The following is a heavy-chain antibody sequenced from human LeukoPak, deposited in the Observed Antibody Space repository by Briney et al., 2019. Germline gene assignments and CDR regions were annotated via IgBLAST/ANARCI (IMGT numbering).Heavy chain of an antibody. D-gene: IGHD6-19*01. CDR2: IYYSGST. J-gene: IGHJ4*02. CDR3: ARRGSGWYYFDY. CDR1: GGSISSSSYY. Sequence: PSETLSLTCTVSGGSISSSSYYWGWIRQPPGKGLEWIGSIYYSGSTYYNPSLKSRVTISVDTSKNQFSLKLSSVTAADTAVYYCARRGSGWYYFDYWGQGTLVAVSS. V-gene: IGHV4-39*01.